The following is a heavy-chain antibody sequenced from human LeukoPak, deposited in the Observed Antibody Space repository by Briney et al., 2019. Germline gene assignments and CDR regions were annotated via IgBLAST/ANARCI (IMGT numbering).Heavy chain of an antibody. Sequence: QPGGSLRLSCSASGFTFNNFAIHWVRQAPGKGLEYVSAISGHGDSTYYADSVKGRFTISRDNSKNTLYLQMNSLRAEDTAVYYCAKELWFGEFHHYYFDYWGQGTLVTVSS. CDR1: GFTFNNFA. V-gene: IGHV3-64*04. CDR2: ISGHGDST. CDR3: AKELWFGEFHHYYFDY. D-gene: IGHD3-10*01. J-gene: IGHJ4*02.